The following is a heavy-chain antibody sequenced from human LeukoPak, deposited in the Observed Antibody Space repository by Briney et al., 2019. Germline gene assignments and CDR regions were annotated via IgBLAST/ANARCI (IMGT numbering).Heavy chain of an antibody. CDR2: ISAYNGNT. CDR3: ARAGIVVVVAAENDY. CDR1: GHTFTSYG. Sequence: GSVKVSCKASGHTFTSYGISWVRQAPGQGLEWMGWISAYNGNTNYAQKLQGRVTMTTDTSTSTAYMELRSLRSDDTAVYYCARAGIVVVVAAENDYWGQGTLVTVSS. V-gene: IGHV1-18*01. D-gene: IGHD2-15*01. J-gene: IGHJ4*02.